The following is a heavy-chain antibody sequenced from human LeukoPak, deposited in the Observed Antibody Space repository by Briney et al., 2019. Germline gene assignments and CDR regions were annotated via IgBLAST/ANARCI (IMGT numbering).Heavy chain of an antibody. CDR1: GGSISSSSYY. V-gene: IGHV4-39*01. J-gene: IGHJ4*02. CDR2: IYYSGST. D-gene: IGHD3-10*01. Sequence: SETLSLTCTVSGGSISSSSYYWGWTRQPPGKGLEWIGSIYYSGSTYYNPSLKSRVTISVDTSKNQFSLKLSSVTAADTAVYYCARLGRSYGSGSYPVDYWGQGTLVTVSS. CDR3: ARLGRSYGSGSYPVDY.